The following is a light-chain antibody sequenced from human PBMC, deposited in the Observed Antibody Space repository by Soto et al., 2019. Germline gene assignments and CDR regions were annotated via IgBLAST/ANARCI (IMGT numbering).Light chain of an antibody. V-gene: IGKV3-20*01. CDR2: GAA. J-gene: IGKJ5*01. CDR1: QSLSSSY. Sequence: EILLTTSPGTLSLSPGVCATLSCRASQSLSSSYLPWYQQKTGHASRLLNGGAASGTASIPERFSGSSSGADFTIIISMQEAEDFVVYCCQQYGSSPTTFGQGTRLEIK. CDR3: QQYGSSPTT.